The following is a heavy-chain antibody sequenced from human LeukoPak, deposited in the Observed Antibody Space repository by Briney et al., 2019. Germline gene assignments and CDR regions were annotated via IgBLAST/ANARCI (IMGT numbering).Heavy chain of an antibody. CDR3: ARDQGSLTIFGVVIFRHDAFDI. CDR1: GGSISSSSYY. D-gene: IGHD3-3*01. J-gene: IGHJ3*02. Sequence: PSETLSLTCTVSGGSISSSSYYWGWIRQPPGKGLEWIGSIYYSGSTYYNPSLKSRVTISVDTSKNQFSLKLSSVTAADTAVYYCARDQGSLTIFGVVIFRHDAFDIWGQGTMVTVSS. CDR2: IYYSGST. V-gene: IGHV4-39*07.